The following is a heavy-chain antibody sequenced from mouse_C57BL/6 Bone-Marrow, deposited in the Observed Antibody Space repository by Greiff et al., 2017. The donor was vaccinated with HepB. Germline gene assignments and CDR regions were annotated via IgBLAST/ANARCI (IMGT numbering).Heavy chain of an antibody. D-gene: IGHD1-1*01. V-gene: IGHV14-4*01. CDR3: TTWDTTVVAPTY. CDR2: IDPENGDT. J-gene: IGHJ3*01. CDR1: GFNIKDDY. Sequence: EVQLQQSGAELVRPGASVKLSCTASGFNIKDDYMHWVKQRPEQGLEWIGWIDPENGDTEYASKFQGKATITADTSSNTAYLQLSSLTSEDTAVYYCTTWDTTVVAPTYWGQGTLVTVSA.